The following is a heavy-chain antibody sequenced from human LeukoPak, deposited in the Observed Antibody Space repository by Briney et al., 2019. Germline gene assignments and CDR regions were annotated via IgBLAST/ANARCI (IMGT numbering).Heavy chain of an antibody. CDR3: ARGVVAAPTNFDY. J-gene: IGHJ4*02. CDR2: IFYSGST. Sequence: SETLSLTCTVSGGSISSFYWSWLRQPPGKQLEWVGYIFYSGSTNYNPSLKSRVPLSVDTSKNQFSLKLSSVTAADTAVYYCARGVVAAPTNFDYWGQGTLVTVSS. D-gene: IGHD2-15*01. V-gene: IGHV4-59*01. CDR1: GGSISSFY.